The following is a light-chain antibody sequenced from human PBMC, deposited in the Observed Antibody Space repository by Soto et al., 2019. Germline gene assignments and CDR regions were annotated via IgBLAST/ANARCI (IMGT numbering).Light chain of an antibody. CDR2: EVT. J-gene: IGLJ1*01. CDR1: SSDVGGYNF. V-gene: IGLV2-14*03. Sequence: QSVLAQPASVSGSPGQSITISCTGTSSDVGGYNFVSWYQQHPGKAPKLMIYEVTSRPSGVSNRFSGSKSGNTASLTISGLQAADEADYYCSLYTSENTYVFGTGTKVTV. CDR3: SLYTSENTYV.